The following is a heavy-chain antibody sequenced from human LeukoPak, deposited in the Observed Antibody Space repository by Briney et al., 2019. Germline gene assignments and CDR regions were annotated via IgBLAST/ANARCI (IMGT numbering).Heavy chain of an antibody. J-gene: IGHJ5*02. V-gene: IGHV1-46*01. CDR3: ARDRGWSTSYDTPRDNWFDP. Sequence: ASVKVSYKASGYTFTSYYMLWVRQAAGQGLEWMGIINPSGGRTSYAQKFQGRVTMTRDTSTSTVYMELSSLRSEDPAVYCCARDRGWSTSYDTPRDNWFDPWGQGTLVTVSS. CDR2: INPSGGRT. D-gene: IGHD2-2*01. CDR1: GYTFTSYY.